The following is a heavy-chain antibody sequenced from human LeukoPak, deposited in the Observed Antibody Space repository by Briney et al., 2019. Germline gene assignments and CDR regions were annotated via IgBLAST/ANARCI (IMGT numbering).Heavy chain of an antibody. CDR1: GGTFSSYA. CDR3: ARVRDYGDERKED. V-gene: IGHV1-69*05. CDR2: IIPIFGTA. J-gene: IGHJ4*02. Sequence: GAXVKVSCKASGGTFSSYAISWVRQAPGQGVEWMGGIIPIFGTANYAQKFKGRVTITTDESTSTAYMELSSLRSEDTAVYYCARVRDYGDERKEDWGQGTLVTVSS. D-gene: IGHD4-17*01.